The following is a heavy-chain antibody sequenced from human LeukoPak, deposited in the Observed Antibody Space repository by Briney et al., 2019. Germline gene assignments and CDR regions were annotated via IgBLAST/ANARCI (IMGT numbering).Heavy chain of an antibody. CDR3: ARLGIITAAGSNDY. J-gene: IGHJ4*02. CDR1: GFTFSDYY. Sequence: PGGSLRLSCAASGFTFSDYYMSWIRQAPGKGLEWVSYISYSGDTIYYADSVKGRFTVPRDNAKNSLYLQMNSLRAEDTAVYYCARLGIITAAGSNDYWGQGTLVTVSS. V-gene: IGHV3-11*01. CDR2: ISYSGDTI. D-gene: IGHD6-13*01.